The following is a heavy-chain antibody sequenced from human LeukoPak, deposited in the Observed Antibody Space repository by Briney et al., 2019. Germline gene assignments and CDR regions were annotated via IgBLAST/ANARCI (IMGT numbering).Heavy chain of an antibody. V-gene: IGHV3-11*04. CDR1: GFTFSDYY. CDR2: ISSSSSTI. CDR3: ARDRLVGAAPIDY. D-gene: IGHD2-15*01. Sequence: GGSLRLSCAASGFTFSDYYMSWIRQAPGKGLEWVSYISSSSSTIYYADSVKGRFTISRDNAKNSLYLQMNSLRAEDTAVYYCARDRLVGAAPIDYWGQGTLVTVSS. J-gene: IGHJ4*02.